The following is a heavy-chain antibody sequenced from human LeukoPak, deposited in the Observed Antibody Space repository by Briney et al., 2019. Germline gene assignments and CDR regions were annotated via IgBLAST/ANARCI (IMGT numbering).Heavy chain of an antibody. V-gene: IGHV1-3*01. J-gene: IGHJ4*02. CDR2: TNAGNGNT. CDR3: ARDYDYLWGSYRANHNYFDY. CDR1: GYTFTSYA. D-gene: IGHD3-16*02. Sequence: ASVKVSCKASGYTFTSYAMHWVRQAPGQRLEWMGWTNAGNGNTKYSQKFQGRVTITRDTSASTAYMELSSLTSEDTAVYYCARDYDYLWGSYRANHNYFDYWGQGTLVTVSS.